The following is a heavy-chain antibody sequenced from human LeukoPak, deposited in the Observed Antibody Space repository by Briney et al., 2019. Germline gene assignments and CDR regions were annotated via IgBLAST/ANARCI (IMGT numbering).Heavy chain of an antibody. V-gene: IGHV3-21*01. CDR1: GFTFSSYS. Sequence: PRGSLRLSCAASGFTFSSYSMNWVRQAPGKGLEWVSSISSSSYIYYADSVKGRFTISRDNSKNTLYLQMNSLRAEDTAVYYCAKDVAHYMDVWGKGTTVTVSS. CDR3: AKDVAHYMDV. CDR2: ISSSSYI. J-gene: IGHJ6*03.